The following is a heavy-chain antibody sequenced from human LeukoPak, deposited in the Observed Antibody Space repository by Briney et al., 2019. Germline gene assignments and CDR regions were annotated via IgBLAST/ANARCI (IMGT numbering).Heavy chain of an antibody. D-gene: IGHD3/OR15-3a*01. CDR3: ARGGLANYFDY. Sequence: SETLSLTCVLSGGSFSGHYWSWIRQPPGKGLEWIGEINHSGTTNYNPSLKSRVTISVDTSKNQFSLKLTSVTAADTAVYYCARGGLANYFDYWGQGTLVPVSS. J-gene: IGHJ4*02. CDR2: INHSGTT. V-gene: IGHV4-34*01. CDR1: GGSFSGHY.